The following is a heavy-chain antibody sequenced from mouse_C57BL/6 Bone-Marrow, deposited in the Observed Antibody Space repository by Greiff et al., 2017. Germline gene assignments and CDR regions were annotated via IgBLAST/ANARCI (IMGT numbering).Heavy chain of an antibody. Sequence: QQSGAELVRPGASVKLSCTASGFNIKDDYMHWVKQRPEQGLESIGWIDPENGDTEYASKFQGKATITADTSSNTAYLQLSSLTSEDTAVYYCTTSLYYGSSYVYAMDYWGQGTSVTVSS. D-gene: IGHD1-1*01. J-gene: IGHJ4*01. V-gene: IGHV14-4*01. CDR2: IDPENGDT. CDR1: GFNIKDDY. CDR3: TTSLYYGSSYVYAMDY.